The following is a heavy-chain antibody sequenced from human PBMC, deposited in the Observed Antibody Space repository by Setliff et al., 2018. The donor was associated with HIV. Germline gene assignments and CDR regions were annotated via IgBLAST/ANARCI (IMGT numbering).Heavy chain of an antibody. Sequence: PGGSLRLSCATSGFTFNNYWMDWVRQAPGKGLEWVATIKQDGGEIYYVDSVKGRFTISRDNARTSLYLEMSSLRAEDTAVYLCANLWEVGAWGQGTLVTVSS. V-gene: IGHV3-7*03. J-gene: IGHJ5*02. CDR2: IKQDGGEI. D-gene: IGHD1-26*01. CDR1: GFTFNNYW. CDR3: ANLWEVGA.